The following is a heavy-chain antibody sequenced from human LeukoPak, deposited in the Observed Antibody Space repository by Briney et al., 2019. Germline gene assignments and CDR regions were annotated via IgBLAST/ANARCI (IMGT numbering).Heavy chain of an antibody. CDR2: ISAYNGNT. CDR1: GYTFTSYG. V-gene: IGHV1-18*01. J-gene: IGHJ3*02. CDR3: AREFVDYYGSGSYYFDAFDI. Sequence: ASVKVSCKASGYTFTSYGISWVRQAPGQGLEWMGWISAYNGNTNYAQKLQGRVTMTTDTSTSTAYMELRSLRSDDTAVYYCAREFVDYYGSGSYYFDAFDIWGQGTMVTVSS. D-gene: IGHD3-10*01.